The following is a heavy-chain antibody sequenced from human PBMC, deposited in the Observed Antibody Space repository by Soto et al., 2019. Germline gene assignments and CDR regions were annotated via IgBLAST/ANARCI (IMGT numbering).Heavy chain of an antibody. Sequence: TSETLSLTCAVYGGSFSGYYWSWIRQPPGKGLEWIGEINHSGSTNYNPSLKSRVTISVDTSKNQFSLKLSSVTAAGTAVYYCARGLKGAVVVVATPYYFDYWGQGTLVTVSS. D-gene: IGHD2-15*01. CDR3: ARGLKGAVVVVATPYYFDY. CDR2: INHSGST. V-gene: IGHV4-34*01. J-gene: IGHJ4*02. CDR1: GGSFSGYY.